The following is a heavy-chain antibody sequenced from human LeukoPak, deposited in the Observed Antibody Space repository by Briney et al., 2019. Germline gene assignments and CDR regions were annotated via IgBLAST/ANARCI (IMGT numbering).Heavy chain of an antibody. CDR1: GFTFSSYW. Sequence: GGSLRLSCAASGFTFSSYWMSWVRQAPGKGLEWVANIKQDGSEKYYVDSVKGRFTISRDNAKNSLYLQMNSLRAEDTAVYYCARDHHYDILTGYPSFGYWGQGTLVTVSS. D-gene: IGHD3-9*01. J-gene: IGHJ4*02. CDR2: IKQDGSEK. CDR3: ARDHHYDILTGYPSFGY. V-gene: IGHV3-7*01.